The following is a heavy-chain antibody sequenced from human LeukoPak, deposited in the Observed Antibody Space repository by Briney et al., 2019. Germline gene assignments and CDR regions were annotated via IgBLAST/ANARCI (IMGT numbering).Heavy chain of an antibody. D-gene: IGHD4-17*01. J-gene: IGHJ4*02. Sequence: GRSLRLSCAASVFTFRRYWMSWVRQAPGKGLEWVANINQDGSEKYYVDSVKGRFTISRDNAKNSLYLQMDSLRAEDTAVYYCARLPSTVKIDFWGQGTLVSVSS. CDR1: VFTFRRYW. CDR2: INQDGSEK. CDR3: ARLPSTVKIDF. V-gene: IGHV3-7*01.